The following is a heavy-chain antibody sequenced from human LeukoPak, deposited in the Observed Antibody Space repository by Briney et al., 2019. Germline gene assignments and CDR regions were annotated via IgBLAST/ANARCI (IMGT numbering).Heavy chain of an antibody. V-gene: IGHV3-23*01. D-gene: IGHD3-3*01. CDR1: GFTFSSYA. CDR2: ISGSGGST. CDR3: ARTRAPYYDFWSGYSDFDY. Sequence: GGSLRLSCAASGFTFSSYAMSWVRQAPGKGLEWVSAISGSGGSTYYADSVKGRFTISRDNSKNTLYPQMNSLRAEDTAVYYCARTRAPYYDFWSGYSDFDYWGQGTLVTVSS. J-gene: IGHJ4*02.